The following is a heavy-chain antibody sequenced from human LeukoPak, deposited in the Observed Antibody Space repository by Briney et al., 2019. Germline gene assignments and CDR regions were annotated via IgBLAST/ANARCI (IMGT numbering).Heavy chain of an antibody. Sequence: PGGSLRLSCAASGFTFSSYGMSWVRQAPGKGLEWVSAISGSGGSTYYADSVKGRFTISRDNSKNMLYLQMNSLRAEDTAVYYCARFYYYGSGSYYKDYWFDPWGQGTLVTVSS. CDR3: ARFYYYGSGSYYKDYWFDP. J-gene: IGHJ5*02. D-gene: IGHD3-10*01. CDR2: ISGSGGST. CDR1: GFTFSSYG. V-gene: IGHV3-23*01.